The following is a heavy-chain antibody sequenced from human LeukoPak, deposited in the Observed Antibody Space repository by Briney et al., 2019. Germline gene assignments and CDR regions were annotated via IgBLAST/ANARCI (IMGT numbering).Heavy chain of an antibody. Sequence: VASVKVSCKASGYTFTGYYMHWVRQAPGQGLEWMGRINPNSGGTNYAQKFQGRVTMTRDTSISTAYMELSRLRSDDTAVYYCAKALAVAGWDYYYGMDVWGQGTTVTVSS. V-gene: IGHV1-2*06. J-gene: IGHJ6*02. CDR3: AKALAVAGWDYYYGMDV. CDR1: GYTFTGYY. CDR2: INPNSGGT. D-gene: IGHD6-19*01.